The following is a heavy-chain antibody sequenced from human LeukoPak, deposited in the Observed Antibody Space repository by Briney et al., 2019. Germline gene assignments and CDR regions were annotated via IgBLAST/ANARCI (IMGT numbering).Heavy chain of an antibody. V-gene: IGHV1-3*01. D-gene: IGHD3-10*01. CDR1: GYTFTSYA. J-gene: IGHJ6*02. CDR2: INAGNGNT. CDR3: ARDRVRDRDYGMDV. Sequence: ASVKVSCKASGYTFTSYAMHWVRQAPGQRLEWMGWINAGNGNTKYSQKFQGRVTITRDTSASTAYMELSSLRSEDTAVYYCARDRVRDRDYGMDVWGQGTTVTVSS.